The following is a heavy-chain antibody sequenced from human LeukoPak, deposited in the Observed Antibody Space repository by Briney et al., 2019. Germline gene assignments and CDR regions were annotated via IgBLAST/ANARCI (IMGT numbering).Heavy chain of an antibody. Sequence: GGSLRLSCVGSGFSLSNYWMGWVRQAPGKGLEWVANIKQDGSENYYVDSVKGRFTISRDNAKNSLFLEMNSLRAEDTAVYYCARSQLLKFDCFNMWGQGTMVTASS. D-gene: IGHD2-21*01. CDR3: ARSQLLKFDCFNM. CDR2: IKQDGSEN. J-gene: IGHJ3*02. V-gene: IGHV3-7*04. CDR1: GFSLSNYW.